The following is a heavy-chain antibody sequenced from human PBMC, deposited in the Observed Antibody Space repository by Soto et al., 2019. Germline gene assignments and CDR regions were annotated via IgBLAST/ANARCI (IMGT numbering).Heavy chain of an antibody. CDR2: INPNSGGT. Sequence: ASVKVSCKASGYTFTGYYMHWVRRAPGQGLEWMGWINPNSGGTNYAQKFQGWVTMTRDTSISTAYMDLSRLRSDDTAVYYCARGKSISVAGLTYYMDVWGKGT. V-gene: IGHV1-2*04. J-gene: IGHJ6*03. CDR1: GYTFTGYY. D-gene: IGHD6-19*01. CDR3: ARGKSISVAGLTYYMDV.